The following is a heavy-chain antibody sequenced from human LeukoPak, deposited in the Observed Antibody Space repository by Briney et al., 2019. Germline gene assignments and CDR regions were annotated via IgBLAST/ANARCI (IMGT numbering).Heavy chain of an antibody. CDR1: GYSFTSYW. J-gene: IGHJ4*02. V-gene: IGHV5-51*01. Sequence: GESLKISCKGSGYSFTSYWIGWVRQMPGKGLEWMGIIYPSDSDTTYSPSFQGQVTISADKSISTAYLQWSSLKASDTAIYYCARRELGILYYFDYWGQGTLVTVSS. D-gene: IGHD7-27*01. CDR3: ARRELGILYYFDY. CDR2: IYPSDSDT.